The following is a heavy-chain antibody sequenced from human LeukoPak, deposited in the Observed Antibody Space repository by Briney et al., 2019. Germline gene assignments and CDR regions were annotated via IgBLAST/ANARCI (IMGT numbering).Heavy chain of an antibody. V-gene: IGHV1-69*04. CDR3: ARDRYGWYNSNWFDP. Sequence: ASVKVSCKASGGTFSSYAISWVRQAPGQGLEWMGRIIPILGIANYAQKFQGRVTITADKSTSTAYMELSSLRSEDTAVYYCARDRYGWYNSNWFDPWGQGTLVTVSS. D-gene: IGHD6-19*01. CDR2: IIPILGIA. J-gene: IGHJ5*02. CDR1: GGTFSSYA.